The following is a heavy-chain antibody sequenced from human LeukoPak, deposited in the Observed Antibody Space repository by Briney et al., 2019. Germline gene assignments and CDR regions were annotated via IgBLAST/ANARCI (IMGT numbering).Heavy chain of an antibody. Sequence: ASVNVSCTASGYTVSAYYIHWVREAPGQGLEWMGWINPNTGGPYYAQRFQGRVTMTWDTSTSTAYMELTSVTSDDTAIYYCARHRNSQTSGAGDYWGQGTLVTVSS. J-gene: IGHJ4*02. D-gene: IGHD1-26*01. V-gene: IGHV1-2*02. CDR1: GYTVSAYY. CDR2: INPNTGGP. CDR3: ARHRNSQTSGAGDY.